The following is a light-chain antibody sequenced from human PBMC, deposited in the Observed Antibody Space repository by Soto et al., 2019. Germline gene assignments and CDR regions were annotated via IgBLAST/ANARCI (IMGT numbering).Light chain of an antibody. CDR2: DAS. Sequence: DIQMTQSPSTLSASVGDRVTITCRASQSISSWLAWYQQKPGKAPKLLIYDASSLESGVPSRFSGSGSGTEFTLTISSLQPDDFATYYYQQYNSYSRGYTFGQGTKLEIK. J-gene: IGKJ2*01. CDR1: QSISSW. V-gene: IGKV1-5*01. CDR3: QQYNSYSRGYT.